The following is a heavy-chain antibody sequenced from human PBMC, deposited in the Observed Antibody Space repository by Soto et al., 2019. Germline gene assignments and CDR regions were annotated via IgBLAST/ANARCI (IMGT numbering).Heavy chain of an antibody. CDR2: ISYDGSNK. D-gene: IGHD2-2*02. J-gene: IGHJ4*02. CDR1: GFTFATYA. Sequence: QVQLVESGGGVVQPGRSLRLSCAASGFTFATYAVHWVRQAPGKGLEWVAVISYDGSNKNYADSVKGRFTISRDNSKNTLYLQMNSLRSEDTAVYYCARVGYCLSPNCYIGGGSLDYWGQGTLVTVSS. V-gene: IGHV3-30-3*01. CDR3: ARVGYCLSPNCYIGGGSLDY.